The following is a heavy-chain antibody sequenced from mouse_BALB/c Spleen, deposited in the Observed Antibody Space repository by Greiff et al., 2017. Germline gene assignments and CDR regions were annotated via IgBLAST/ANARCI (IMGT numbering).Heavy chain of an antibody. CDR3: AREDDWYFDV. Sequence: EVMLVESGPGLVKPSQSLSHTCTVTGYSITSDYAWNWIRQFPGNKLEWMGYISYSGSTSYNPSLKSRISITRDTSKNQFFLQLNSVTTEDTATYYCAREDDWYFDVWGAGTTVTVSS. J-gene: IGHJ1*01. V-gene: IGHV3-2*02. CDR1: GYSITSDYA. CDR2: ISYSGST.